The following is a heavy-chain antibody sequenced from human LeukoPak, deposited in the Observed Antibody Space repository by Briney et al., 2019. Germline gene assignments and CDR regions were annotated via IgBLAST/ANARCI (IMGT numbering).Heavy chain of an antibody. V-gene: IGHV4-39*01. D-gene: IGHD2-2*01. J-gene: IGHJ5*01. CDR2: MSSSGST. CDR3: ARRRRNYAVDS. CDR1: GGSISSSDYY. Sequence: SETLSLTCIVSGGSISSSDYYWGWIRLPPGRGLEWIGSMSSSGSTYYNPSLKSRVTMSVDTSSNQFSLKLNSVTAADTAVYYCARRRRNYAVDSWGQGTLVTVSS.